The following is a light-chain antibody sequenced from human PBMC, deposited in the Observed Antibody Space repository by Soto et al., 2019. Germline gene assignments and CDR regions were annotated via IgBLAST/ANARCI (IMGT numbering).Light chain of an antibody. CDR2: ATS. Sequence: DVQMTQPPSSMSASVGDRITITCRASQVIRHNLAWYQQKPGRAPKRLIYATSNLQTGVPSRFSGSGSGTEFTLTISSLQPEDFATYYCLQYENYPRTFGQGTKVDIK. CDR1: QVIRHN. V-gene: IGKV1-17*03. CDR3: LQYENYPRT. J-gene: IGKJ1*01.